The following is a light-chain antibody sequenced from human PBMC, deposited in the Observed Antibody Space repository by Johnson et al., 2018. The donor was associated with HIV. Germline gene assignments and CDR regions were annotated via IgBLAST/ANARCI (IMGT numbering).Light chain of an antibody. CDR1: SSNIGNNY. CDR3: ATWGSSLSTYV. V-gene: IGLV1-51*02. J-gene: IGLJ1*01. CDR2: ENN. Sequence: QSVLTQPPSVSAAPGQKVTISCSGSSSNIGNNYVSWYQQLPGTAPKLLIYENNKRPSGIPDRFSGSKSGTSATLGITGLQTGDEADYCCATWGSSLSTYVFGTGTNGTIL.